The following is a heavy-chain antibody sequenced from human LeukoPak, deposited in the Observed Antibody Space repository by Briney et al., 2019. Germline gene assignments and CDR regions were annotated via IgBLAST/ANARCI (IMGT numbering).Heavy chain of an antibody. CDR3: AKNFLHFWIAFDY. CDR1: GFTFSSYC. CDR2: INGSGGST. D-gene: IGHD3-3*02. V-gene: IGHV3-23*01. J-gene: IGHJ4*02. Sequence: AGSLTLSCAASGFTFSSYCMSWVRQAPGKGLEWVSVINGSGGSTYYADSVKGRFTISRDNSKNTLNLQMNSLRAEDTAVYYCAKNFLHFWIAFDYWGQGALVTVSS.